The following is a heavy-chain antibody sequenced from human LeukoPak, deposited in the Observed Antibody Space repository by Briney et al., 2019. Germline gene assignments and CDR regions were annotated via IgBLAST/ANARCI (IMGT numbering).Heavy chain of an antibody. V-gene: IGHV1-46*01. D-gene: IGHD3-16*01. CDR1: GYTFTGYY. CDR3: ARGESTTFGYYYYYMDV. CDR2: INPSGGST. Sequence: GASVKVSCKASGYTFTGYYMHWVRQAPGQGLEWMGIINPSGGSTSYAQKFQGRVTMTRDMSTSTVYMELSSLRSEDTAVYYCARGESTTFGYYYYYMDVWGKGTTVTVSS. J-gene: IGHJ6*03.